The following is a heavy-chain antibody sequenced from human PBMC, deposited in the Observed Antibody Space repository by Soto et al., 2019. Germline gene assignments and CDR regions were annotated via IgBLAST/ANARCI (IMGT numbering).Heavy chain of an antibody. CDR1: GGSFSGYS. Sequence: QVQLQQWGAGLLKPSETLSLTCAVNGGSFSGYSWTWIRQSPGKGLEWIGQINHSGSSIYSPSLKSRVTISLLKSTTQFSLELTSVTAADAAVYFCARGLFSEKSYSVGWYYFDSWGQGTLVAVYS. CDR2: INHSGSS. J-gene: IGHJ4*02. CDR3: ARGLFSEKSYSVGWYYFDS. V-gene: IGHV4-34*01. D-gene: IGHD6-19*01.